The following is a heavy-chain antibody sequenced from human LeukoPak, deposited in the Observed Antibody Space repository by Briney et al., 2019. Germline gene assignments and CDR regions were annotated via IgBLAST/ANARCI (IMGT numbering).Heavy chain of an antibody. CDR3: ARDYSSGWCNY. Sequence: PGRSLRLSCAASGFSFSSYSMNWVRQAPGKGLEWVSSISSSSSYIYYADSVKGRFTISRDNAKNSLYLQMNSLRAEDTAVYYCARDYSSGWCNYWGQGTLVTVSS. D-gene: IGHD6-19*01. J-gene: IGHJ4*02. V-gene: IGHV3-21*01. CDR2: ISSSSSYI. CDR1: GFSFSSYS.